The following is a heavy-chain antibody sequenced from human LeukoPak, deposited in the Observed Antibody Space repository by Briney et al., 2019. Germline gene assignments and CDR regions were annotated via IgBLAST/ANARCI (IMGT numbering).Heavy chain of an antibody. CDR1: GGSISSSSYY. V-gene: IGHV4-39*01. J-gene: IGHJ6*03. CDR3: ARATRSCSSTSCYNYYYYTDV. D-gene: IGHD2-2*02. CDR2: IYYSGST. Sequence: SETLSLTCTVSGGSISSSSYYWGWIRQPPGKGLEWSGSIYYSGSTYYNPSLKSRVTISVDTYKNQFSLKLSSVTAADTAVYYCARATRSCSSTSCYNYYYYTDVWGKGTTLTVSS.